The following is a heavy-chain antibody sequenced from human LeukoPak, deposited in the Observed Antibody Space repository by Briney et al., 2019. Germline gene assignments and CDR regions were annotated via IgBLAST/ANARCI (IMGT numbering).Heavy chain of an antibody. J-gene: IGHJ4*02. CDR2: ISSSTSTI. D-gene: IGHD1-26*01. CDR3: AGPLGATVV. CDR1: GFTFSSYS. V-gene: IGHV3-48*01. Sequence: GGSPRLSCAASGFTFSSYSMNWVRQAPGKGLEWVSYISSSTSTIYYADSVKGRFTISRDNAKNSLYLQMNSLRAEDTAVYYCAGPLGATVVWGQGTLVTVSS.